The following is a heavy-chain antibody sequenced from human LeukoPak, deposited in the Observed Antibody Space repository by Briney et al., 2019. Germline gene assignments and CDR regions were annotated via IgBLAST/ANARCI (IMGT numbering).Heavy chain of an antibody. CDR1: GYSFTSYW. D-gene: IGHD2-15*01. CDR3: ATQHPYCSGGSCYLVGY. J-gene: IGHJ4*02. CDR2: FYPGDSDA. Sequence: GESLKISCKRSGYSFTSYWIGWARQMPGKGLEWMEIFYPGDSDARYSPSVQVQVTISADKSITTAYLQWSSLKASDTAMYCCATQHPYCSGGSCYLVGYWGQGTLVTVSS. V-gene: IGHV5-51*01.